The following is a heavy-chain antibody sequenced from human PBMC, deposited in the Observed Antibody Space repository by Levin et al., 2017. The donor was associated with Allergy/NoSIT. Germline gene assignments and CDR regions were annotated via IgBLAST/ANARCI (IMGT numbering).Heavy chain of an antibody. J-gene: IGHJ4*02. Sequence: GESLKISCAASGFTFSSYAMHWVRQAPGKGLEWVAVISYDGSNKYYADSVKGRFTISRDNSKNTLYLQMNSLRAEDTAVYYCARGRRGSTTVVKPTFDYWGQGTLVTVSS. CDR3: ARGRRGSTTVVKPTFDY. CDR1: GFTFSSYA. V-gene: IGHV3-30*04. D-gene: IGHD4-23*01. CDR2: ISYDGSNK.